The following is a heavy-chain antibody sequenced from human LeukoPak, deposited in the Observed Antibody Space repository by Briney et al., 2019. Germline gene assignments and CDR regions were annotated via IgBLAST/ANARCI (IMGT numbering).Heavy chain of an antibody. Sequence: PGGSLRLSCVASGFTFSTHAMSWVRLAPGKGLEWVSAIGGSDGSTYCADSVKGRFTISRDNSKDTLYLQMNSLRAEDTAVYYCAKRDSSGSYPYYFGYWGQGTLVTVSS. D-gene: IGHD3-22*01. V-gene: IGHV3-23*01. CDR2: IGGSDGST. CDR1: GFTFSTHA. CDR3: AKRDSSGSYPYYFGY. J-gene: IGHJ4*02.